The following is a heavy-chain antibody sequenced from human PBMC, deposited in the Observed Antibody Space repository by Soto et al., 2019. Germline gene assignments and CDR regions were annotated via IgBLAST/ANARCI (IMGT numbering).Heavy chain of an antibody. J-gene: IGHJ4*02. CDR3: ARDCPCKCWSSTAYGRQNDY. D-gene: IGHD2-2*01. V-gene: IGHV3-21*01. CDR1: GFTFSSYS. CDR2: ISSSSSYI. Sequence: GGSLRLSCAASGFTFSSYSMNWVRQALGKGLEWVSSISSSSSYIYYAEAVKGRFTVARDNAKYSLYLQMNSLIAEDRAVYYCARDCPCKCWSSTAYGRQNDYWGQGTLVTVSS.